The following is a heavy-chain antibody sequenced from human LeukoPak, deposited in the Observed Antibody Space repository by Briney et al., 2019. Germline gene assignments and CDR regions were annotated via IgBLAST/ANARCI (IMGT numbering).Heavy chain of an antibody. CDR2: INGDGSST. Sequence: RGSLRLSCAASGFTFGSDWMHGVPQALGKGLGWVSRINGDGSSTSSADSVKGRFTISRDNAKNTLYLQMNSLRAEDTAVYYCAVVVPAAPGYWGQGTLVTVSS. CDR1: GFTFGSDW. V-gene: IGHV3-74*01. CDR3: AVVVPAAPGY. D-gene: IGHD2-2*01. J-gene: IGHJ4*02.